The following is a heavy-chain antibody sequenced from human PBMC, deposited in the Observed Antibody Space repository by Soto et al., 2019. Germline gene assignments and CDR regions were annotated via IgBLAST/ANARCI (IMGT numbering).Heavy chain of an antibody. D-gene: IGHD2-2*01. J-gene: IGHJ6*02. CDR2: IIPISGTA. CDR1: GGTFSSYA. V-gene: IGHV1-69*01. Sequence: QVQLVQSGAEVKKPGSSVKVSCKASGGTFSSYAISWVRQAPGQGLEWMGGIIPISGTANYAQKFQGRVTITADESTSTDYMELSSLRSEDTAVYYCARSQGSSTSLEIYYYYYYGIDVWGQGTTVTVSS. CDR3: ARSQGSSTSLEIYYYYYYGIDV.